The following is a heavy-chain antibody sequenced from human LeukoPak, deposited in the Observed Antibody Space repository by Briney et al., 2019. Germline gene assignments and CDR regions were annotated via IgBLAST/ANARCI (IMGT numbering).Heavy chain of an antibody. CDR2: INPNSGGT. J-gene: IGHJ4*02. V-gene: IGHV1-2*02. D-gene: IGHD3-10*01. CDR1: GYTFTGYY. CDR3: ARYYYGSGSYSDY. Sequence: ASVKVSCKASGYTFTGYYMHWVRQAPGQGLEWMGWINPNSGGTNYAQKFQGRVTMTRDTSISTAYMELSRLRPDDTAVYYCARYYYGSGSYSDYWGQGTLVTVSS.